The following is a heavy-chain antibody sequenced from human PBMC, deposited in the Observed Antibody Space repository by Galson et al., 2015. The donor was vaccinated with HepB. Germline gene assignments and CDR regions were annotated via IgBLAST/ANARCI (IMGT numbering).Heavy chain of an antibody. CDR2: IIPILGIA. D-gene: IGHD3-22*01. CDR1: GGTFSSYT. CDR3: ARDSEPYYYDSSGPSGRYYYYYGMDV. Sequence: SVKVSCKASGGTFSSYTISWVRQAPGQGLEWMGRIIPILGIANYAQKFQGRVTITADKSTSTAYMELSSLRSEDAAVYYCARDSEPYYYDSSGPSGRYYYYYGMDVWGQGTTVTVSS. V-gene: IGHV1-69*04. J-gene: IGHJ6*02.